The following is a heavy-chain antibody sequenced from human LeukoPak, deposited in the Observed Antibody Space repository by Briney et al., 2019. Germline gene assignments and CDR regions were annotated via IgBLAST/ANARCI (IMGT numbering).Heavy chain of an antibody. V-gene: IGHV1-8*01. CDR2: MNPNSGNT. CDR3: ARGPQQLDNWFDP. D-gene: IGHD6-13*01. Sequence: ASVKVSCKASGYTFTSYDINWARQATGQGLEWMGRMNPNSGNTGYAQKFQGRVTMTRNTSISTAYMELSSLGSEDTAVYYCARGPQQLDNWFDPWGQGTLVTVSS. J-gene: IGHJ5*02. CDR1: GYTFTSYD.